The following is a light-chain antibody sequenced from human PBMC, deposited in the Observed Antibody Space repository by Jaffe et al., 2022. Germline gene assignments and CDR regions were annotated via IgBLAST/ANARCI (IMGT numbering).Light chain of an antibody. Sequence: DIQMTQSPSSLSASVGDRVTITCRASQSISSYLNWYQQKPGKAPKLLIYAASNLQSGVPSRFSGSGSGTDFTLTISSLQPEDFATYYCQQSYSTPRTFGQGTKAEIK. CDR1: QSISSY. CDR2: AAS. J-gene: IGKJ1*01. CDR3: QQSYSTPRT. V-gene: IGKV1-39*01.